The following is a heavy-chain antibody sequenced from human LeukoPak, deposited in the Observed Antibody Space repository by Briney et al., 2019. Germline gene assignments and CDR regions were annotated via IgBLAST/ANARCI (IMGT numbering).Heavy chain of an antibody. V-gene: IGHV4-59*01. Sequence: SETLSLTCTVSGGSISSYYWSWIRQPPGKGLEWMGYIYYSGSTNYNPSLKSRVTISVDTSKNQFSLKLSSVTAADTAVYYCARASRYSGSYCDYWGQGTLVTVSS. CDR1: GGSISSYY. J-gene: IGHJ4*02. D-gene: IGHD1-26*01. CDR2: IYYSGST. CDR3: ARASRYSGSYCDY.